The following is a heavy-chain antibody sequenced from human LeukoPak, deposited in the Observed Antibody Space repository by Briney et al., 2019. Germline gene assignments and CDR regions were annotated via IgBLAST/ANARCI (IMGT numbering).Heavy chain of an antibody. J-gene: IGHJ6*03. V-gene: IGHV3-20*04. CDR1: GFTFDDYG. CDR2: INWNGGST. CDR3: ARAPGSSLRGYYYYYMDV. D-gene: IGHD1-26*01. Sequence: PGGSLRLSCAASGFTFDDYGMSWVRQAPGKGLEWVSGINWNGGSTGYADSVKGRFTISRDNAKNSLCLQMNSLRAEDTALYYCARAPGSSLRGYYYYYMDVWGKGTTVTVSS.